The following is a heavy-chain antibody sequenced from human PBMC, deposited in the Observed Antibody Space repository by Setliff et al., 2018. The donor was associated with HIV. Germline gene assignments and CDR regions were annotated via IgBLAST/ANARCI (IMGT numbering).Heavy chain of an antibody. CDR1: GGSISSGNYY. J-gene: IGHJ6*02. CDR2: IYTAGAI. Sequence: SETLSLTCSVSGGSISSGNYYWGWTRQPAGKGLEWIGHIYTAGAINYNASLKSRVSMSVDKSKNQFSLKLTSVTAADTAVYYCARGHCSGTNCYGVDYYGMDVWGQGTTVTVSS. V-gene: IGHV4-61*09. CDR3: ARGHCSGTNCYGVDYYGMDV. D-gene: IGHD2-2*01.